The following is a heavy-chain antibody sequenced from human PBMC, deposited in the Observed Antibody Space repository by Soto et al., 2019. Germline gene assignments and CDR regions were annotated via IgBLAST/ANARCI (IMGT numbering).Heavy chain of an antibody. J-gene: IGHJ4*02. Sequence: EVLLLESGGGLVQPGGSLRLSCAASGFTFNAYAMTWVRQAPGKGLEWVSAIGGSGGNRYYADSVRGRFTISRDNSKDTVDLQMNSLRVEDTAVYYCARVASDYINSVDNWGQGILVTVSS. D-gene: IGHD4-4*01. CDR1: GFTFNAYA. V-gene: IGHV3-23*01. CDR2: IGGSGGNR. CDR3: ARVASDYINSVDN.